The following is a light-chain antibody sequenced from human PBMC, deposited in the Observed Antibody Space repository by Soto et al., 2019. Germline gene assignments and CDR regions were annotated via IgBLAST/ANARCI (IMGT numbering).Light chain of an antibody. V-gene: IGKV3-15*01. Sequence: EIVLTQSPGTLSLSPGERATLSCMASQSVSSSYLAWYQHQPGQAPRVLIYGASTRATGFPARFSGSGSGTEFTLTISSLQSEDFAVYYCQQYNNWPLTFGGGTKVDIK. CDR3: QQYNNWPLT. J-gene: IGKJ4*01. CDR1: QSVSSSY. CDR2: GAS.